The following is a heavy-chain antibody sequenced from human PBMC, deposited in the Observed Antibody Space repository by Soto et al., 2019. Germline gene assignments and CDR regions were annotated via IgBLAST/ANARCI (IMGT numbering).Heavy chain of an antibody. D-gene: IGHD3-3*01. V-gene: IGHV4-39*01. J-gene: IGHJ5*02. CDR3: ARKSYDFWTGNAGLNWFDP. CDR2: IYYSGTT. CDR1: GGSSSSSSYY. Sequence: SETLSLTCTVSGGSSSSSSYYCGWIRQPPGRGLEWIGSIYYSGTTYFNPSLKSRVTFSIDTSKNQFSLKLTSVTAADTAVYYCARKSYDFWTGNAGLNWFDPWGQGTLVTVSS.